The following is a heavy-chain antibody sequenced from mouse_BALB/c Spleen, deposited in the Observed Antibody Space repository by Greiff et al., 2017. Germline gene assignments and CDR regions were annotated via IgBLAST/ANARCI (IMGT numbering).Heavy chain of an antibody. V-gene: IGHV1-18*01. CDR1: GYSFTGYT. D-gene: IGHD2-2*01. CDR3: ARWLPYAMDY. J-gene: IGHJ4*01. Sequence: VQLKESGPELVKPGASMKISCKASGYSFTGYTMNWVKQSHGKNLEWFGLINPYNGGTSYNQKFKGKATLTVDKSSSTAYMELLSLTSEDSAVYYCARWLPYAMDYWGQGTSVTVSS. CDR2: INPYNGGT.